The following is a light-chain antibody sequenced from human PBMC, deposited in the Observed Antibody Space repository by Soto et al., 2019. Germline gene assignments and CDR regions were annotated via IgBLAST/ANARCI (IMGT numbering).Light chain of an antibody. J-gene: IGKJ2*01. CDR1: QSVSSY. CDR2: GAS. V-gene: IGKV3-11*01. Sequence: EIVLTQSPATLSLSPGERATLSCRASQSVSSYLAWYQHKPGQAPRLLIYGASNRATDIPARFSGRGSGTDFTLPISRLESGDSAVYYCQRRDKWPRTFGQGTKLEIK. CDR3: QRRDKWPRT.